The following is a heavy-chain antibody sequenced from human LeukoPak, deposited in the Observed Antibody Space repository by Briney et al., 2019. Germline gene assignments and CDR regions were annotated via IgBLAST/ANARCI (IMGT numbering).Heavy chain of an antibody. CDR2: IRNKANGYTT. J-gene: IGHJ4*02. CDR3: ARLGYSYGYVDY. CDR1: GFTFSSYE. Sequence: GGSLRLSCAASGFTFSSYEMNWVRQAPGKGLEWVGLIRNKANGYTTEYAASVKGRFTISRDDSKNSLYLQMNSLKTEDTAVYYCARLGYSYGYVDYWGQGTLVTVSS. D-gene: IGHD5-18*01. V-gene: IGHV3-72*01.